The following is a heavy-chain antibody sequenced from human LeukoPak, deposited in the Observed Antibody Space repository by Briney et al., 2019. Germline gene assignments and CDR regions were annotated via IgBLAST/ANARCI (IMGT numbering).Heavy chain of an antibody. J-gene: IGHJ3*02. CDR3: AAEGGGGTFDI. Sequence: GTSLKVSCKASGFTFTSSAMQWVRQARGQRLEWIGWIVVGRGNTNYAQKFQERVTITRDMSTSTAYMELSSLRSEDTAVYYCAAEGGGGTFDIWGQGTMVTVSS. D-gene: IGHD4-23*01. V-gene: IGHV1-58*02. CDR1: GFTFTSSA. CDR2: IVVGRGNT.